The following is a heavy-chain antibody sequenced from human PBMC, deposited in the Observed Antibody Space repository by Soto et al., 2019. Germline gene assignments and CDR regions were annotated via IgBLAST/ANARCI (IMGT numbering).Heavy chain of an antibody. Sequence: SETLSLTCAVSSGSIRSSNWWSWVRQPPGKGLEWIGEIHHSGSTNYNPSLKSRVTILVDKSKNQFSLNLSSVTAADTAVYYCASGSYCSFCICGPVYYDILDVWGQGILVTVSS. V-gene: IGHV4-4*02. J-gene: IGHJ6*02. CDR1: SGSIRSSNW. D-gene: IGHD2-15*01. CDR2: IHHSGST. CDR3: ASGSYCSFCICGPVYYDILDV.